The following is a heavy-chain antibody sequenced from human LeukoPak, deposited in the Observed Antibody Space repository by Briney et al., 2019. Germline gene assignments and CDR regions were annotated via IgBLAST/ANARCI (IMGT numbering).Heavy chain of an antibody. J-gene: IGHJ6*02. CDR1: GFTFSSYA. D-gene: IGHD2-2*01. CDR2: ISGSGGST. CDR3: AREYAQFVPPYGMDV. Sequence: GGSLRLSCAASGFTFSSYAMTWVRQAPGKGLEWVSAISGSGGSTYYADSVKGRFTISRDNSKNTLYLQMNSLRAEDTAVYYCAREYAQFVPPYGMDVWGQGTTVTVSS. V-gene: IGHV3-23*01.